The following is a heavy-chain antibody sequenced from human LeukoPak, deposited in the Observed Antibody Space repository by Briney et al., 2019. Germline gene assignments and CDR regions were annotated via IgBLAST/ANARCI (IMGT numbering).Heavy chain of an antibody. CDR1: GYTLSELS. V-gene: IGHV1-24*01. CDR2: FDPEDVGET. D-gene: IGHD5-18*01. J-gene: IGHJ3*02. Sequence: ASVKVSCKVSGYTLSELSIHWVRQAPGKGLEWMGGFDPEDVGETIYAQEFQGRVTMTEDTSTDTSYMELSSLRSEDTAVYYCAHSAGLTAFDIWGQGTMVTVS. CDR3: AHSAGLTAFDI.